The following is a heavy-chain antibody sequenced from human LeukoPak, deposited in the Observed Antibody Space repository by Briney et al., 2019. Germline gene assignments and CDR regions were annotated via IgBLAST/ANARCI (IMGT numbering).Heavy chain of an antibody. CDR1: GYSLSSDYF. CDR2: ISHSGHT. V-gene: IGHV4-38-2*02. Sequence: PSETLSLICVVSGYSLSSDYFWGWIRPVPGKGLEWIGTISHSGHTYYKPSLKSRVTISLDTSQNQFSLKLSSVTAAVTAGYYFVRDVGQLRSDYWGQGTLGTVSS. D-gene: IGHD2-2*01. CDR3: VRDVGQLRSDY. J-gene: IGHJ4*02.